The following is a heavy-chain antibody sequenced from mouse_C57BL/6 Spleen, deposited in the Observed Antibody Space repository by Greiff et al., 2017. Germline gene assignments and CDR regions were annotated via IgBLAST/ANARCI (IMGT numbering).Heavy chain of an antibody. V-gene: IGHV5-16*01. Sequence: EVKLLESEGGLVQPGSSMKLSCTASGFTFRDYYMAWVRQVPEKGLEWVGNINSDGSSTYYMDALKSRFIISRDNAKNIRYLQMSSLKAEDTATYYCARDNWYYFDYWGQGTTLTVSS. J-gene: IGHJ2*01. CDR2: INSDGSST. D-gene: IGHD4-1*01. CDR1: GFTFRDYY. CDR3: ARDNWYYFDY.